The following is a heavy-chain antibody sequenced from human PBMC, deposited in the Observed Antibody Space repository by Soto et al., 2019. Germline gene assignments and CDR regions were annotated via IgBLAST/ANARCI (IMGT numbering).Heavy chain of an antibody. CDR1: GFTFSSYW. V-gene: IGHV3-7*03. CDR2: IKQDGSEK. CDR3: AWFGGSSSVHYYYYGMDV. J-gene: IGHJ6*02. D-gene: IGHD6-6*01. Sequence: EVQLVESGGGLVQPGGSLRLSCAASGFTFSSYWMSWVRQAPGKGLEWVANIKQDGSEKYYVDSVKGRFTISRDNAKNSLYLQMNSLRAEDTAVYYCAWFGGSSSVHYYYYGMDVWGQGTTVTVSS.